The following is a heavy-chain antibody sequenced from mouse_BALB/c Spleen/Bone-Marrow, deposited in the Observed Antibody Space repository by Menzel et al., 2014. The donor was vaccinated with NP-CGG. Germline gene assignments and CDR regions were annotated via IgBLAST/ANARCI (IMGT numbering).Heavy chain of an antibody. D-gene: IGHD1-1*01. J-gene: IGHJ4*01. CDR3: ARWNFYGYAMDF. Sequence: VLLPQSGSELVMPGASMTISCKASGYSFTGYTLSWVKQSHGKNLEWIGLINPYNGGTSYKQKFKGKATLTVDKSSSTAYMELLSLTSDDSAVYYCARWNFYGYAMDFWGQGAAFSVSS. CDR1: GYSFTGYT. CDR2: INPYNGGT. V-gene: IGHV1-26*01.